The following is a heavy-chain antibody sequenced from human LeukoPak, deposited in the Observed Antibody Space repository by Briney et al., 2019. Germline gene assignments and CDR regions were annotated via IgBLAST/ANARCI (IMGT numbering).Heavy chain of an antibody. V-gene: IGHV4-4*07. J-gene: IGHJ6*02. CDR1: GGSISGYY. CDR3: ARESLVTDPYGMDV. CDR2: IYISGST. D-gene: IGHD2-21*01. Sequence: PSETLSPNCTVSGGSISGYYWSWIRQSAGKGLEWIGRIYISGSTNYNPSFKSRVTLSIDMSKNHFSLRLTSVTAAETAVYYCARESLVTDPYGMDVWGQGTTVIVSS.